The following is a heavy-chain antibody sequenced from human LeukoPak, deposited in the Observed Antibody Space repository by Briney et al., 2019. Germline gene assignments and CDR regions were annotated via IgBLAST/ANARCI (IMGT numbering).Heavy chain of an antibody. CDR2: INQSGSA. CDR1: GGSFSGYY. V-gene: IGHV4-34*01. Sequence: SETPSLTCAVYGGSFSGYYWTWIRQPPGKGLEWIGEINQSGSANYNPSLKSRVTISKDMSKKQFSLKLTSVTAADTAVYYCARGERGVRGVPNKALHFDYWGQGTLVTVSS. CDR3: ARGERGVRGVPNKALHFDY. J-gene: IGHJ4*02. D-gene: IGHD3-10*01.